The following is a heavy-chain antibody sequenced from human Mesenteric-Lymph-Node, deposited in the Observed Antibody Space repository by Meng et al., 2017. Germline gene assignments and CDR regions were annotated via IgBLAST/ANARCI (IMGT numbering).Heavy chain of an antibody. CDR3: ARAPTIFGVVIGGYYFDY. D-gene: IGHD3-3*01. V-gene: IGHV1-18*01. CDR2: ISPYNGNT. Sequence: ASVKVSCKASGYTFTSSGISWVRQAPGQGLEWMGWISPYNGNTNYIQKFQGRVTMTADTSTTTAYMELRSLTSDDTAVYYCARAPTIFGVVIGGYYFDYWGQGTLVTVSS. J-gene: IGHJ4*02. CDR1: GYTFTSSG.